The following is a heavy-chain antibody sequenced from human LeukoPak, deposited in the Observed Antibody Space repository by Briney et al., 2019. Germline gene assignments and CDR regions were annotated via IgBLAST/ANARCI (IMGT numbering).Heavy chain of an antibody. Sequence: GGSLRLSCAASGFTFSSYEMDWVRQAPGKGLEWVAHLRIHCKVEFYTDSVRGRFHIYRHNAKSLLFQQMNSLRAEDTAVYYCARDTLNGPFVPSLDYWGQGALVTVPS. V-gene: IGHV3-48*03. CDR3: ARDTLNGPFVPSLDY. CDR2: LRIHCKVE. CDR1: GFTFSSYE. D-gene: IGHD3-9*01. J-gene: IGHJ4*02.